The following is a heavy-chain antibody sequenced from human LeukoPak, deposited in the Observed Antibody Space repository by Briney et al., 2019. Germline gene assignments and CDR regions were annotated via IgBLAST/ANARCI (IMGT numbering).Heavy chain of an antibody. J-gene: IGHJ4*02. V-gene: IGHV3-48*01. Sequence: GGSLRLSCAASGFTFSSYSMNWVRQAPGKGLEWVSYISSSSSTIYYADSVKGRFTISRDNAKNSLYLQMNSLRAEDTAVYYCAKDHYYDSSGGGYFDYWGQGTLVTVSS. D-gene: IGHD3-22*01. CDR1: GFTFSSYS. CDR2: ISSSSSTI. CDR3: AKDHYYDSSGGGYFDY.